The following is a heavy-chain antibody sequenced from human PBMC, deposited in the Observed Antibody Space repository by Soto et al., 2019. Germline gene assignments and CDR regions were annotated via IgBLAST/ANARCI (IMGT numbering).Heavy chain of an antibody. J-gene: IGHJ4*02. D-gene: IGHD2-15*01. CDR2: ISGSGGST. CDR1: GFTFSSYA. CDR3: AKLVAPIRGVVAADY. Sequence: GGSLRLSCAASGFTFSSYAMSWVRQAPGKGLEWVSAISGSGGSTYYAVSVKGRFTISRDNSKNTLYLQMNSLRAEDTAVYYCAKLVAPIRGVVAADYWGQGTLVTVSS. V-gene: IGHV3-23*01.